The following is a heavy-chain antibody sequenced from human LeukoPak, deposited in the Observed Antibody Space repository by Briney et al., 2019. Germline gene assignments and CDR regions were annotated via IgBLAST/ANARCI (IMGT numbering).Heavy chain of an antibody. J-gene: IGHJ6*04. CDR2: ISSSSSYI. V-gene: IGHV3-21*01. Sequence: GGSLRLSCAASGFTFSSYSMNWVRQAPGKGLEWVSSISSSSSYIYCADSVKGRFTISRDNAKNSLYLQMNSLRAEDTAVYYCARDRSLGYCSSTSCYEGPPSDYYYGMDVWGKGTTVTVSS. D-gene: IGHD2-2*01. CDR1: GFTFSSYS. CDR3: ARDRSLGYCSSTSCYEGPPSDYYYGMDV.